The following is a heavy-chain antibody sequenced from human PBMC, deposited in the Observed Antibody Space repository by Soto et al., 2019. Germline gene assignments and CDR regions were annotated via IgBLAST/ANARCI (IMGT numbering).Heavy chain of an antibody. CDR1: GFTVSSNY. V-gene: IGHV3-53*04. J-gene: IGHJ4*02. Sequence: PGGSLRLSCAASGFTVSSNYMSWVRQAPGKGLEWVSVIFSGGSTYYADFVKGRFTISRHDSQNTLYLQINSLRTEDSAVYYCASRRGYSYGYDYWGQGTLVTVSS. CDR2: IFSGGST. D-gene: IGHD5-18*01. CDR3: ASRRGYSYGYDY.